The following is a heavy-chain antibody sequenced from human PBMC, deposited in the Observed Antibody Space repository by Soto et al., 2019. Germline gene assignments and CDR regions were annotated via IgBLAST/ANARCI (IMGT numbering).Heavy chain of an antibody. CDR1: GDSVSTNNAA. J-gene: IGHJ4*02. D-gene: IGHD3-10*01. V-gene: IGHV6-1*01. CDR2: TYFDSTWYA. CDR3: AGNYYVSGRYYSSFDY. Sequence: QVQLQQSGPGLVKPSQTLSLTCAISGDSVSTNNAAWNWIRQSPSRGLEWLGRTYFDSTWYADYEVSVKSRISIKPDTSKNQVSLQLNSVTPEDTAVHYCAGNYYVSGRYYSSFDYWGQGTLVTVSS.